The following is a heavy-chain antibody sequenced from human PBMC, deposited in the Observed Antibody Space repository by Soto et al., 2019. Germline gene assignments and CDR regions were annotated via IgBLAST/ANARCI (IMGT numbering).Heavy chain of an antibody. J-gene: IGHJ6*02. CDR3: ARAPNVYNYHYSGLDV. D-gene: IGHD1-1*01. V-gene: IGHV4-59*01. CDR1: GGSLSSYY. CDR2: IYYSGNT. Sequence: QVQLQESGPGLVKPSETLSLTCVVSGGSLSSYYWSWIRQPPGKGLEGIGYIYYSGNTKYNPSLESLVTISVDMSKTQFSLNLRSVTAADTAVYYCARAPNVYNYHYSGLDVWGQGTTVTVSS.